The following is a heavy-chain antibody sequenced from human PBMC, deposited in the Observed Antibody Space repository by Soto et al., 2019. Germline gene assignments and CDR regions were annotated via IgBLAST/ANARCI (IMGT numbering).Heavy chain of an antibody. CDR1: GGSISSGGYY. CDR2: IYYSGST. CDR3: ARPPPPDGSVGIPYYYYYMDV. Sequence: QVQLQESGPGLVKPSQTLSLTCTVSGGSISSGGYYWSWIRQHPGKGLEWIGYIYYSGSTYYNPSRQCRVNISVDTSKNQFSLKLSSVPAADTAVYYCARPPPPDGSVGIPYYYYYMDVWGKGTTVTVSS. D-gene: IGHD3-10*01. J-gene: IGHJ6*03. V-gene: IGHV4-31*03.